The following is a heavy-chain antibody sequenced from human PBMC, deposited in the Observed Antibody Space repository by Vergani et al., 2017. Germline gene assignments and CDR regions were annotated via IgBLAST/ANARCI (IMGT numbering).Heavy chain of an antibody. D-gene: IGHD6-13*01. CDR3: ARTPAAGIAAAGPIYY. CDR2: IYYSGST. Sequence: QVQLQESGPGLVKPSETLSLTCTVSGGSVSSGSYYWSWIRQPPGKGLEWIGYIYYSGSTNYNPSLKSRVTISVDTSKNQFSLKLSSVTAADTAVYYCARTPAAGIAAAGPIYYGGQGTLVTVSS. J-gene: IGHJ4*02. CDR1: GGSVSSGSYY. V-gene: IGHV4-61*01.